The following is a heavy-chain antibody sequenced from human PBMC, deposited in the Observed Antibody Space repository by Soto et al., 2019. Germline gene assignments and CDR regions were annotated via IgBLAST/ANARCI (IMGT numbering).Heavy chain of an antibody. J-gene: IGHJ4*02. D-gene: IGHD1-26*01. CDR2: IGGTGVYT. CDR3: ATDWSELLPVY. Sequence: DVQLLESGGGLVHLGGSLRLSCTASGFTFSSYAMSWVRQAPGKGLEWVSGIGGTGVYTYYADSVKGRFIISRDNSMNTVYLQMNSLRAEDTAVYYCATDWSELLPVYWGQGTLVTVSS. CDR1: GFTFSSYA. V-gene: IGHV3-23*01.